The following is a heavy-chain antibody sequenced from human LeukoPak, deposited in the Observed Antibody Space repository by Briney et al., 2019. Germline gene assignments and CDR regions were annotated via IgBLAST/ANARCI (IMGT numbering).Heavy chain of an antibody. V-gene: IGHV4-39*01. D-gene: IGHD6-13*01. J-gene: IGHJ6*02. Sequence: SETLSLTCTVSGGSVTYTNYYWGWIRQPPGKGLEWIGSIYYTGSTYYNPSHKSRVTVSVDTSKNQFSLKLSSVTAADTAVYYCARLRGAAAGTDKNYYYYGMDVWGQGTTVTVSS. CDR1: GGSVTYTNYY. CDR3: ARLRGAAAGTDKNYYYYGMDV. CDR2: IYYTGST.